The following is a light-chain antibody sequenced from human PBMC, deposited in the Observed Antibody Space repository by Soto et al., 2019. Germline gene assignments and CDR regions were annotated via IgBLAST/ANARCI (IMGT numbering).Light chain of an antibody. CDR1: SSDVGGYNY. V-gene: IGLV2-14*01. Sequence: QSALTQPASVSGSPGQSITISCTGTSSDVGGYNYVSWYQQHPGKAPKLMIYDVSYRPSGVSNRFSGSKSGNTASLTISGLQAEDEADYYCISYTSSSTVVFGGGTKGTVL. CDR3: ISYTSSSTVV. CDR2: DVS. J-gene: IGLJ2*01.